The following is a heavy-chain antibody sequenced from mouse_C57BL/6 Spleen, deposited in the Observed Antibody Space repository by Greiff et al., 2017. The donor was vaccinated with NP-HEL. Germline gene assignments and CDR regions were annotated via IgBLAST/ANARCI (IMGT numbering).Heavy chain of an antibody. J-gene: IGHJ1*03. Sequence: EVQLVESGGGLVKPGGSLKLSCAASGFTFSSYAMSWVRQTPETRLEWVATISDGGSYTYYPDNVKGRFTISRDNAKNNLYLQMSHLKSEDTAMYYCARDWTMVTTGYWYFDVWGTGTTVTVSS. CDR3: ARDWTMVTTGYWYFDV. CDR2: ISDGGSYT. CDR1: GFTFSSYA. V-gene: IGHV5-4*01. D-gene: IGHD2-2*01.